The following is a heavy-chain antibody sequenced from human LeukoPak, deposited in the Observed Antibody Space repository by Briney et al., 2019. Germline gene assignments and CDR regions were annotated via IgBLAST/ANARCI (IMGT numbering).Heavy chain of an antibody. V-gene: IGHV3-66*01. CDR2: VYSDGRT. D-gene: IGHD1-26*01. CDR3: ARVLLGATTINYYYYYMDV. CDR1: GLTVGSNY. Sequence: EPGGSLRLSCAASGLTVGSNYMAWVRQAPGKGLEWVSVVYSDGRTKYTDSVRGRFTISRDSAKNSLYLQMNSLRAEDTAVYYCARVLLGATTINYYYYYMDVWGKGTTVTVSS. J-gene: IGHJ6*03.